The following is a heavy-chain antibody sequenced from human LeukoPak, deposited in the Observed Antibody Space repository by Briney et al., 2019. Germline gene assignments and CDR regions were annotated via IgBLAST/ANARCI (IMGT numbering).Heavy chain of an antibody. J-gene: IGHJ4*02. Sequence: GGSLRLSYATSGFFFTNAWMDWVRQAPGKGLEWVGRIRSNPDGGTPDYAAPVKGRFTISRDDSRSTIYLHMSSLISEDTGVYYCVTVNDHVAYWGRGTPVTVSS. V-gene: IGHV3-15*01. CDR2: IRSNPDGGTP. CDR1: GFFFTNAW. D-gene: IGHD3-16*01. CDR3: VTVNDHVAY.